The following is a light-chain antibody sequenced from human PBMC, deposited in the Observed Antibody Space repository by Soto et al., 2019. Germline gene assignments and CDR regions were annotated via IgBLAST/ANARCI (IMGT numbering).Light chain of an antibody. CDR2: KVF. CDR1: QSLVYSDGNTY. Sequence: EVVMTQSPLSLPVTLGQSASISCRSSQSLVYSDGNTYLSWFQQRPGQSPRRLIYKVFNRDSGVPDRFSGSGSGTDFTLKISRVEAEDVGVYHCMQGIHWPPWTFGQGTKVEIK. V-gene: IGKV2-30*01. J-gene: IGKJ1*01. CDR3: MQGIHWPPWT.